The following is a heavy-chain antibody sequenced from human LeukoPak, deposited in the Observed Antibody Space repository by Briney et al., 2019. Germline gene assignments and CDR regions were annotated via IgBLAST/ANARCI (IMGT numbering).Heavy chain of an antibody. J-gene: IGHJ4*02. CDR1: GFTFSSYS. D-gene: IGHD5-18*01. CDR2: IKQEGSEK. V-gene: IGHV3-7*01. CDR3: AGEGYSYGYDY. Sequence: GGSLRLSCAAAGFTFSSYSMSWVRQAPGKGLEWVSNIKQEGSEKNYVGSVKGRFTIARDNAKNSLYLQMNSLSAEDPAVYYCAGEGYSYGYDYWGQGTLVTVSS.